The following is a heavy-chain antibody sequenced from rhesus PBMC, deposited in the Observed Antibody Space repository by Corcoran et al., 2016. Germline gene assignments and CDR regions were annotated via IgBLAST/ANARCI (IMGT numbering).Heavy chain of an antibody. CDR3: TRGGYSWYFDL. CDR2: LSSASSYI. Sequence: EVQLVESGGGLVQPGGSLRLSCAASGFTFSDYYMSLVRQAPGKGLEWVSSLSSASSYIYYADSGKCRFTISRDNAKNSLSLQMNSLKTEDTAVYYCTRGGYSWYFDLWGPGTPITISS. CDR1: GFTFSDYY. V-gene: IGHV3S16*01. J-gene: IGHJ2*01. D-gene: IGHD5-42*01.